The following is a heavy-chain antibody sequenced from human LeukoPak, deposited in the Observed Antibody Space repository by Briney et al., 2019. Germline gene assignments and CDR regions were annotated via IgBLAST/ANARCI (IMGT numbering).Heavy chain of an antibody. CDR1: GFTFSSYS. CDR3: ARDGAARLAFDI. V-gene: IGHV3-21*01. Sequence: GGSLRLSCAASGFTFSSYSMNWVRQAPGKGLEWVSSISSSSSYIYYADSVKGRFTISRDNSKNTLYLQMNSLRAEDTAVYYCARDGAARLAFDIWGQGTMVTVSS. J-gene: IGHJ3*02. D-gene: IGHD6-6*01. CDR2: ISSSSSYI.